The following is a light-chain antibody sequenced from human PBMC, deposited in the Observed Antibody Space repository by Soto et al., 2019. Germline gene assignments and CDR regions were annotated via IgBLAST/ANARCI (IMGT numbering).Light chain of an antibody. Sequence: QSALTQPASVSGSPGQSITISCSGTSSDIGDYKYVSWYQRHPGKVPKLIIYEVTKRPSEVPDRFSGSKSGNTASLTVSGLQAEDEADYFCCSHAGDNTYVFGTGTKLTVL. CDR2: EVT. CDR1: SSDIGDYKY. J-gene: IGLJ1*01. CDR3: CSHAGDNTYV. V-gene: IGLV2-8*01.